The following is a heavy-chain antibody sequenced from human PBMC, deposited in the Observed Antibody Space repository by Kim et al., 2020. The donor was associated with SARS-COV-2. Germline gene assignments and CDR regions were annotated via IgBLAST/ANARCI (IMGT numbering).Heavy chain of an antibody. CDR1: GFTFSSYA. J-gene: IGHJ3*02. Sequence: GGSLRLSCAASGFTFSSYAMSWVRQAPGKGLEWVSAISGSGGSTYYADSVKGRFTISRDNSKNTLYLQMNSLRAEDTAVYYCAKEHVSNYGDYYLYAFDIWGQGTMVTVSS. CDR2: ISGSGGST. D-gene: IGHD4-17*01. V-gene: IGHV3-23*01. CDR3: AKEHVSNYGDYYLYAFDI.